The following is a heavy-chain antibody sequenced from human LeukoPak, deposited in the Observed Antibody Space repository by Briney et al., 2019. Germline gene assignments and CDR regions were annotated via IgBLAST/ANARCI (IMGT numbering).Heavy chain of an antibody. V-gene: IGHV3-74*01. D-gene: IGHD3-22*01. Sequence: PGGSLRLSCAASGFTFSSYWMHWVRQAPGKGLVWVSRINSDGSSTSYADSVKGRFTISRDNAKNSLYLQMNSLSAEDTAVYYCARAHDSSGYYPTPQYFQHWGQGTLVTVSS. CDR3: ARAHDSSGYYPTPQYFQH. CDR2: INSDGSST. J-gene: IGHJ1*01. CDR1: GFTFSSYW.